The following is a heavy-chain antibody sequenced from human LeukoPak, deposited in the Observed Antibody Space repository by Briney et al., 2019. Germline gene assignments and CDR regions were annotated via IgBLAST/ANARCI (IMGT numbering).Heavy chain of an antibody. CDR3: ARGGITIFGVVITTFVSMDV. CDR1: GGSISSGGYY. J-gene: IGHJ6*02. Sequence: SQTLSLTCTVSGGSISSGGYYRSWIRQHPGKGLEWIGCIYYSGSTYYNPSLKSRVTISVDTSKNQFSLKLSSVTAADTAVYYCARGGITIFGVVITTFVSMDVWGHGTTVTVSS. D-gene: IGHD3-3*01. CDR2: IYYSGST. V-gene: IGHV4-31*03.